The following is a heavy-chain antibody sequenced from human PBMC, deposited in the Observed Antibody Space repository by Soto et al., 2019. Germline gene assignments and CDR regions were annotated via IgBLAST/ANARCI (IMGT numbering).Heavy chain of an antibody. Sequence: PSETLSLTCAVYGGSFSGYYWSWIRQAPGKGLEWIGEINHSGSSNYNPSLKSRVTISVDTSKKQLSLKLTSVTAADTAVYYCTRGTVTMSPLDSWGQGTLVTVSS. D-gene: IGHD4-17*01. CDR3: TRGTVTMSPLDS. CDR1: GGSFSGYY. V-gene: IGHV4-34*01. J-gene: IGHJ4*02. CDR2: INHSGSS.